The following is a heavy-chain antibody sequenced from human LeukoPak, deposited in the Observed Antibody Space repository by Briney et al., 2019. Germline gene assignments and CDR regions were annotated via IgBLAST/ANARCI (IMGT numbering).Heavy chain of an antibody. CDR2: ISYDGSNK. J-gene: IGHJ4*02. Sequence: GRAPRLSCAAPGFTFRSFAIDWVRPAPGQGLEWVAVISYDGSNKYYADSVKGRFTISRDNSKNTLYLQMNSLRAEDTAVYYCARELSGSSSRGVDYWGQGTLVTVSS. CDR3: ARELSGSSSRGVDY. V-gene: IGHV3-30*04. CDR1: GFTFRSFA. D-gene: IGHD6-6*01.